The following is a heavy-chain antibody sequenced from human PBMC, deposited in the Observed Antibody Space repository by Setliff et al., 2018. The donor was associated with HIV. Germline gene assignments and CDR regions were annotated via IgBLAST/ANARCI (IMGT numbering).Heavy chain of an antibody. CDR1: GGSISSGNW. D-gene: IGHD3-10*01. CDR2: IYHSGNS. J-gene: IGHJ3*02. V-gene: IGHV4-4*02. CDR3: AREVNIPVRGITDDAFDI. Sequence: PSETLSLTCAVSGGSISSGNWWSWVRQPPGKGLEWIGEIYHSGNSYYNPSLKSRVTLSVDTSKNQFSLKVNSVTAADTAVYYCAREVNIPVRGITDDAFDIWGQGTMVTVSS.